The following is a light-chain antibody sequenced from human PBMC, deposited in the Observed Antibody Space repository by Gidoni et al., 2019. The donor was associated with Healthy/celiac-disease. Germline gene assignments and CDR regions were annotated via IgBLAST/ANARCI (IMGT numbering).Light chain of an antibody. CDR1: SSNIGVGYD. V-gene: IGLV1-40*01. J-gene: IGLJ3*02. Sequence: QSVLTQPPSLSDAPGHRVTISCTGSSSNIGVGYDVHLYQQLPGTAPKLLIHGNNNRPSGVPDRFSGSKSGTSASLAITGLQAEDEADYYCQSYDSSLSGSVFGGGTKLTVL. CDR3: QSYDSSLSGSV. CDR2: GNN.